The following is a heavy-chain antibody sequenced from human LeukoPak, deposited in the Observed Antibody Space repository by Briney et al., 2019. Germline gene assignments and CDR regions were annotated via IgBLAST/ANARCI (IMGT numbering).Heavy chain of an antibody. CDR1: GFTFSSYA. CDR3: AKNWGHRKDWFDL. D-gene: IGHD3-16*01. CDR2: ISCTGANS. Sequence: PGWSLSPSCVASGFTFSSYAMNWVRQAASKRQEWVSAISCTGANSYYADSVQGRFTISRDNSKNTVYLQMEGLRAEDTATYYCAKNWGHRKDWFDLWGQGTLVTVSS. J-gene: IGHJ5*02. V-gene: IGHV3-23*01.